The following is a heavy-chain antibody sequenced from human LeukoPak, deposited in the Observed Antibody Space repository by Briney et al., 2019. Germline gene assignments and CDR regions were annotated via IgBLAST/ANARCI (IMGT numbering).Heavy chain of an antibody. Sequence: GGSLRLSCAASGFTFSSYSMNWVRQAPGKGLEWVSSISSSSSYIYYADSVKGRFTISGDNAKNSLYLQMNSLRAEDTAVYYCACYYDSSGYSPLTYWGQGTLVTVSS. V-gene: IGHV3-21*01. CDR3: ACYYDSSGYSPLTY. CDR2: ISSSSSYI. J-gene: IGHJ4*02. D-gene: IGHD3-22*01. CDR1: GFTFSSYS.